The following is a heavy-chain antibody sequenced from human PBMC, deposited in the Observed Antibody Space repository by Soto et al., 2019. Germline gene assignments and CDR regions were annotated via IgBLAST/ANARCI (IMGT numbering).Heavy chain of an antibody. CDR2: IYSSGNT. V-gene: IGHV4-4*07. CDR1: GGSIRNYF. Sequence: LSLPCTISGGSIRNYFWTWIRQPAGKGLEWIGRIYSSGNTVYNASLKSRVTMSIDMSKNQFSLKLSSMTAADTAVYYCVRDVESPGISGSWGAFDIWGQGTVVTVSS. CDR3: VRDVESPGISGSWGAFDI. D-gene: IGHD1-20*01. J-gene: IGHJ3*02.